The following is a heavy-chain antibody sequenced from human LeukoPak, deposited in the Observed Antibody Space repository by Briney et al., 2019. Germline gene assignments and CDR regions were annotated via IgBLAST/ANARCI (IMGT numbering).Heavy chain of an antibody. Sequence: GRSLRLSCAASGFTFSSYWMSWVRQAPGKGLEWVANIKQDGSEKYYVDSVKGRFTISRDNAKNSLYLQMNSLRAEDTAVYYCARDPGGNQNGFDIWGQGTMVTISS. V-gene: IGHV3-7*01. CDR2: IKQDGSEK. CDR3: ARDPGGNQNGFDI. CDR1: GFTFSSYW. D-gene: IGHD3-16*01. J-gene: IGHJ3*02.